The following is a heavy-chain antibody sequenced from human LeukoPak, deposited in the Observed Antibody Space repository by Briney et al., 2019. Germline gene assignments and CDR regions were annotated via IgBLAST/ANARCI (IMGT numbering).Heavy chain of an antibody. D-gene: IGHD6-13*01. CDR1: GFTFDDYG. CDR3: ARNLAAAGAFPYQFDR. J-gene: IGHJ5*02. V-gene: IGHV3-20*04. Sequence: PGGSLRLSCAASGFTFDDYGMSWVRQAPGKGLEWVSGINWNGGSTVYADSVKGRFTISRDNAKNSLYLQMNSLRAEDTALYYCARNLAAAGAFPYQFDRWGQGTLVTVSS. CDR2: INWNGGST.